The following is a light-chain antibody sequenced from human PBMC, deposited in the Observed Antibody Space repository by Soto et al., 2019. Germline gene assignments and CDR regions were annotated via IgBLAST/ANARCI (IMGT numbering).Light chain of an antibody. CDR2: KDS. CDR3: QSADSSGTYPNWV. CDR1: ALPKQY. Sequence: SSELTQPPSVSVSPGQTARITCSGDALPKQYAYWYQQKPGQAPVLVIYKDSERPSGIPERFSGSSSGTTVTLTISGVQAEDEADYYCQSADSSGTYPNWVFGGGTKVTVL. J-gene: IGLJ3*02. V-gene: IGLV3-25*02.